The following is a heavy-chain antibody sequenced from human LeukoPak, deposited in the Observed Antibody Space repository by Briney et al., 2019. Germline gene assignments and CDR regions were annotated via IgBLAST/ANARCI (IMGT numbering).Heavy chain of an antibody. CDR2: MNPNNSDI. V-gene: IGHV1-8*01. CDR1: VYTFTSYH. J-gene: IGHJ4*02. CDR3: VRVPPGTTIYAY. D-gene: IGHD1-14*01. Sequence: ASVKVSCKASVYTFTSYHINWVRQATGQGLEWVGWMNPNNSDIGYAQKFQGRVTMTRNTSIGTAYMELGSLRSEDTAIYYCVRVPPGTTIYAYWGQGTLVTVSS.